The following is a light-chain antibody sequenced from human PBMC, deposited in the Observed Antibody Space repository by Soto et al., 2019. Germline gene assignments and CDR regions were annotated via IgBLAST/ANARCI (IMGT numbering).Light chain of an antibody. CDR2: DVS. J-gene: IGLJ2*01. V-gene: IGLV2-14*01. CDR1: SSDVAGYNY. CDR3: SSYTSSSTVV. Sequence: QSALTQPASVSGSPGQSITISCTGTSSDVAGYNYVSWYQQHPGKAPKPMIYDVSNRPSGVSNRFSGSKSGNTASLTISGVQAEDEADYYCSSYTSSSTVVFGGGTKLTVL.